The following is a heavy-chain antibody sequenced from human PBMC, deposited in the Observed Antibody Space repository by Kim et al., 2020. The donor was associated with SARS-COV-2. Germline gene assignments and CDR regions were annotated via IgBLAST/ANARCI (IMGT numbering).Heavy chain of an antibody. D-gene: IGHD2-2*01. Sequence: SETLSLTCTVSGGSISSSSYYWGWIRQPPGKGLEWIGSIYYSGSTYYNPSLKSRVTISVDTSKNQFSLKLSSVTAADTAVYYCARQYQLYWFDPWGQGTLVTVSS. CDR1: GGSISSSSYY. V-gene: IGHV4-39*01. CDR3: ARQYQLYWFDP. J-gene: IGHJ5*02. CDR2: IYYSGST.